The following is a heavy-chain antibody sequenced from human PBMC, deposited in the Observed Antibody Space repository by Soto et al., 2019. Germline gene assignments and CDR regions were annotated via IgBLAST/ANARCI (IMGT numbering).Heavy chain of an antibody. J-gene: IGHJ4*02. Sequence: PGGSLRLSCAASGFTFSSYAMSWVRQAPGKGLEWVSAISGSGGSTYYADSVKGRFTISRDNSKNTLYLQMNSLRVEDTAVYYCAKDNTYYYDSSGYSPWDYWGQGTLVTVSS. CDR2: ISGSGGST. CDR3: AKDNTYYYDSSGYSPWDY. V-gene: IGHV3-23*01. CDR1: GFTFSSYA. D-gene: IGHD3-22*01.